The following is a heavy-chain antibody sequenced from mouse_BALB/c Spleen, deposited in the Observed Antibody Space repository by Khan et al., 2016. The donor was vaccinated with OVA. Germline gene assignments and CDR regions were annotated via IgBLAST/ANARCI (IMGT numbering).Heavy chain of an antibody. J-gene: IGHJ3*01. Sequence: VELVESGAELARPGASVKMSCKASGYTFTSYTIHWIKKRPGQGLEWIGYINPSNGYTNYNQKFKDKATLTTDKSSTTAYLPLSSLTSDDSAVYNCVRDGAYHKNDGWFAYWGQGTLVTVSA. CDR1: GYTFTSYT. V-gene: IGHV1-4*01. D-gene: IGHD2-14*01. CDR2: INPSNGYT. CDR3: VRDGAYHKNDGWFAY.